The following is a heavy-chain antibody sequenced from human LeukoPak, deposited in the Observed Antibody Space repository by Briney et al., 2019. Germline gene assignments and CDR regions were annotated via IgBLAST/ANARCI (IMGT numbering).Heavy chain of an antibody. CDR3: AKEHIPAANGEAFDI. CDR2: INGSGSTT. Sequence: PGGSLRLSCAASGFTFSDYAMTWVRQAPGKGLEWVSDINGSGSTTYYADSVKGRFTISRDNSKNTLYLQMNSLRAEDTAVYYCAKEHIPAANGEAFDIWGQGTMVTVSS. CDR1: GFTFSDYA. J-gene: IGHJ3*02. V-gene: IGHV3-23*01. D-gene: IGHD2-2*01.